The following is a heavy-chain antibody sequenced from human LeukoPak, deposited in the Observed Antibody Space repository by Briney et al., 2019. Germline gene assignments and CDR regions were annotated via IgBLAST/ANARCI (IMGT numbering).Heavy chain of an antibody. CDR3: AKDFRGVPAAIFDY. J-gene: IGHJ4*02. CDR1: GFTFSSCG. V-gene: IGHV3-30*18. CDR2: ISYDGSNK. Sequence: GGSLRLSCAASGFTFSSCGMHWVRQAPGKGLEWVAVISYDGSNKYYADSVKGRFTISRDNSKNTLYLQMNSLRAEDTAVYYCAKDFRGVPAAIFDYWGQGTLVTVSS. D-gene: IGHD2-2*01.